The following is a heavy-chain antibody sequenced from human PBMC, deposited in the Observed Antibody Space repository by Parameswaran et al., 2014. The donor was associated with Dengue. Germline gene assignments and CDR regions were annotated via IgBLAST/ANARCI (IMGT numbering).Heavy chain of an antibody. J-gene: IGHJ6*03. D-gene: IGHD2-2*01. CDR2: INHSGST. CDR3: ARWGSSTVSHYYYYYMDV. Sequence: PGKGLEWIGEINHSGSTNYNPFLKSRVTISVDTSKNQFSLKLSSVTAADTAVYYCARWGSSTVSHYYYYYMDVWGKGTTVTVSS. V-gene: IGHV4-34*01.